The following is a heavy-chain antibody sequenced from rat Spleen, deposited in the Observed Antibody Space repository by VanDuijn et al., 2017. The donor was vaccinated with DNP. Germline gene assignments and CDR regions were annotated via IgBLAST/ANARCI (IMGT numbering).Heavy chain of an antibody. J-gene: IGHJ3*01. Sequence: EVQVVESGGGLVQPGRSLKLSCAASGFTFSDYNMAWVRQAPMKGLEWVATIIYAGGMTYYRDAVKGRFTISRDNAKNTQYLQMDSLRSEDKATYFCATGVYGGYADWFTDWGQGTLVTVSS. V-gene: IGHV5S10*01. CDR2: IIYAGGMT. CDR3: ATGVYGGYADWFTD. D-gene: IGHD1-11*01. CDR1: GFTFSDYN.